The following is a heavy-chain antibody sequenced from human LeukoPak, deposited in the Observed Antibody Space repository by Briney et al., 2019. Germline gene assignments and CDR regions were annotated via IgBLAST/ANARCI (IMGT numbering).Heavy chain of an antibody. CDR3: AKSIVYYDSSGYYFDY. V-gene: IGHV3-23*01. D-gene: IGHD3-22*01. J-gene: IGHJ4*02. CDR1: GFTFSSYA. Sequence: GGSLRLSCAASGFTFSSYAMSWVRQAPGKGLEWVSAISGSGGSTYYADSVKGRFTISRDNPKNTLYLQMNSLRAEDTAVYYCAKSIVYYDSSGYYFDYWGQGTLVTVSS. CDR2: ISGSGGST.